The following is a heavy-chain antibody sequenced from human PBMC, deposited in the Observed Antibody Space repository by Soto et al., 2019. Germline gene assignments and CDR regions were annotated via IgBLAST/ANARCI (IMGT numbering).Heavy chain of an antibody. CDR1: GFTFTSSA. Sequence: GASVKVSCKASGFTFTSSAVQWVRQARGQRLEWIGWIVVGSGNTNYAQKFQERVTITRDMSTSTAYMELSSLRSEDTAVYYCAADISTYSGSYYIDYYYGMDVWGQGTTVTVSS. CDR2: IVVGSGNT. D-gene: IGHD1-26*01. CDR3: AADISTYSGSYYIDYYYGMDV. J-gene: IGHJ6*02. V-gene: IGHV1-58*01.